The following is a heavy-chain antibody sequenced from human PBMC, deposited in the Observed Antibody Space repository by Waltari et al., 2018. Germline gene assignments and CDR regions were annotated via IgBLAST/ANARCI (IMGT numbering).Heavy chain of an antibody. V-gene: IGHV4-34*01. CDR2: INHSGST. CDR1: GGSFSGYY. CDR3: ARDFGYCSGGSCYSAAFDI. J-gene: IGHJ3*02. Sequence: QVQLQQWGAGLLKPSETLSLTCAVYGGSFSGYYWSWIRQPPGKGLEWIGGINHSGSTNYNPSLKSRVTIAVDTSKNQFSLELSSVTAADTAVYYCARDFGYCSGGSCYSAAFDIWGQGTMVTVSS. D-gene: IGHD2-15*01.